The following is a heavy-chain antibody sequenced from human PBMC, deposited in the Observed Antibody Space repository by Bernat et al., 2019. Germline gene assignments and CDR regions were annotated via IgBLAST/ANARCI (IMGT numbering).Heavy chain of an antibody. CDR1: GFTFSSYG. Sequence: QVQLVESGGGVVQPGRSLRLSCAASGFTFSSYGMHWVHQAPGKGLEWVAVIWYDGSNKYYADSVKGRFTISRDNSKNTLYLQMNSLRAEDTAVYYCARGKSVKSYYYDSSGYYAEWGQGTLVTVSS. CDR3: ARGKSVKSYYYDSSGYYAE. V-gene: IGHV3-33*01. D-gene: IGHD3-22*01. CDR2: IWYDGSNK. J-gene: IGHJ4*02.